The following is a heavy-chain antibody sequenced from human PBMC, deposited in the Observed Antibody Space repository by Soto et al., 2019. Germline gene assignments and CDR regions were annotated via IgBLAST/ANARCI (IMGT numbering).Heavy chain of an antibody. D-gene: IGHD3-10*01. CDR2: ISGSGGST. J-gene: IGHJ4*02. Sequence: EVQLLESGGGLVQPGGSLRLSCAASGFTFSSYAMSWVRQAPGKGLEWVSAISGSGGSTYYADSVKGRFTISRDNSKDTLYLQMNSLIAEETAVYYCAKDLDPTVRGVNFDYWGQGTLVTVSS. V-gene: IGHV3-23*01. CDR3: AKDLDPTVRGVNFDY. CDR1: GFTFSSYA.